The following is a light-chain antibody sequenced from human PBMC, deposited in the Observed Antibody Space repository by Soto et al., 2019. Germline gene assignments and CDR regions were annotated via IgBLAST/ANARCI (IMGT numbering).Light chain of an antibody. V-gene: IGLV1-51*01. CDR3: GSWDSSLSAYV. Sequence: HSVLTQPPSVSAAPGQMVTISCSGSSSNIGGNSVSWYQQLPGTAPKLLIYDDNKRPSGIPDRFSGSKSGTSATLGITGFQTGDEADYYCGSWDSSLSAYVFGAGTKVTVL. J-gene: IGLJ1*01. CDR2: DDN. CDR1: SSNIGGNS.